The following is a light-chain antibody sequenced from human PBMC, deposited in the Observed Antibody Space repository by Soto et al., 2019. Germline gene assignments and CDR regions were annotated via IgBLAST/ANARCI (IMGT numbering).Light chain of an antibody. Sequence: QSALTQPASVSGSPGQPITISCTGNSSDVGGYNYVSWYQQHPGKAPKLMIYDVSNRPSGVSNRFSGYKSGNTASLTISGIQAEDEADYYCSSYTSSSSVFGGGTKLTVL. CDR2: DVS. J-gene: IGLJ2*01. CDR3: SSYTSSSSV. V-gene: IGLV2-14*01. CDR1: SSDVGGYNY.